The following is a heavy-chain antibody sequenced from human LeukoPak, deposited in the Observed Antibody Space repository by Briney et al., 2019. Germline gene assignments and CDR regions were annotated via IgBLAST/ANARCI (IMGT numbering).Heavy chain of an antibody. V-gene: IGHV3-7*03. CDR3: AKSVAARGRFDY. J-gene: IGHJ4*02. D-gene: IGHD6-6*01. Sequence: GGSLILSCAASGFTFSNFWMNWVRQAPGKGLEWVANIKEDGSAKYFVDSVKGRFTVSRDNAHNSMFLQMNSLRAEDTAVYYCAKSVAARGRFDYWGQGTLVTVSS. CDR1: GFTFSNFW. CDR2: IKEDGSAK.